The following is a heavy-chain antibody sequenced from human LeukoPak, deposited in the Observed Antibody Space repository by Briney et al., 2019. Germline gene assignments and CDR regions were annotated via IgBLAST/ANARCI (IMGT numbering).Heavy chain of an antibody. CDR2: IYSGGST. J-gene: IGHJ4*02. CDR1: GFTFSSNY. Sequence: GGSLRLSCAASGFTFSSNYMSWVRQAPGKGLEWVSVIYSGGSTYYADSVKGRFTISRDNSKNTLYLQMNSLRAEDTAVYYCARGLMVRGYYFDYWGQGTLVTVSS. CDR3: ARGLMVRGYYFDY. D-gene: IGHD3-10*01. V-gene: IGHV3-66*01.